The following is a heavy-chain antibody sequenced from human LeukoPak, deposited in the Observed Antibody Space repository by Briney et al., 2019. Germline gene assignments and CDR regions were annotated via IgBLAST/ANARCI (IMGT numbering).Heavy chain of an antibody. CDR3: ASEAMGSITMVRGVMDY. Sequence: ASVKVSCKASGYTFTGYHMHWVRQAPGQGLEWMGWINPNSGGTNYAQKFQGRVTMTRDTSISTAYMELSRLRSDDTAVYYCASEAMGSITMVRGVMDYWGQGTLVTVSS. J-gene: IGHJ4*02. CDR2: INPNSGGT. CDR1: GYTFTGYH. D-gene: IGHD3-10*01. V-gene: IGHV1-2*02.